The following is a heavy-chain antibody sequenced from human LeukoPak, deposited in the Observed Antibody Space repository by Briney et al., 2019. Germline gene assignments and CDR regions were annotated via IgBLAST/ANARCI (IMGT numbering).Heavy chain of an antibody. V-gene: IGHV3-30*02. J-gene: IGHJ4*02. CDR2: IRYDGSNK. Sequence: GGSLRLSCAASGFTFTTYGMHWVRQAPGKGLEWVAFIRYDGSNKYYADSVKGRFTISRDSSKNTLYLQMNSLRAEDTAIYYCAKDKNALCSVTCRSEFDYWGQGTLVTVSS. CDR1: GFTFTTYG. D-gene: IGHD2-15*01. CDR3: AKDKNALCSVTCRSEFDY.